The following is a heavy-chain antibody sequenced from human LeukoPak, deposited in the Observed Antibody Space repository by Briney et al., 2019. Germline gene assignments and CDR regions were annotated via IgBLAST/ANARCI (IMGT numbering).Heavy chain of an antibody. CDR3: AKGWGGTGRNFFDY. D-gene: IGHD1-26*01. Sequence: AGGSLRLSCAASGFTFGSYAMSWVRQAPGKGLEWVSAISGSGGSTYYADSVKGRFTISRDNSKNTLYLQMNSLRVEDTAVYYCAKGWGGTGRNFFDYWGQGTQVTVSS. V-gene: IGHV3-23*01. J-gene: IGHJ4*02. CDR2: ISGSGGST. CDR1: GFTFGSYA.